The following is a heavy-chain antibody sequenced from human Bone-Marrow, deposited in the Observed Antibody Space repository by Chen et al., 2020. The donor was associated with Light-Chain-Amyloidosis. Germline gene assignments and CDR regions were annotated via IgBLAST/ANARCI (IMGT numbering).Heavy chain of an antibody. CDR1: GGSISSYY. CDR3: ARRKNAIRRDAFDI. J-gene: IGHJ3*02. CDR2: IYYSGST. D-gene: IGHD2-2*01. V-gene: IGHV4-59*08. Sequence: QVQLQESGPGLVKPSETLSLTCTVSGGSISSYYWSWIRQPPGKGLEWIGYIYYSGSTNYNPALKSRVTLSVDTSKNQFSLKLSSVTAADTAVYYCARRKNAIRRDAFDIWGQGTMVTVSS.